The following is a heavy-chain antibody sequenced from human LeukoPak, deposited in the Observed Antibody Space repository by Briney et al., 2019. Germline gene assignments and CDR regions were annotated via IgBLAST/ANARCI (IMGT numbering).Heavy chain of an antibody. D-gene: IGHD2-2*01. V-gene: IGHV3-23*01. J-gene: IGHJ4*02. CDR1: GFTFSSYA. CDR2: ISGSGGST. CDR3: AKGGCSSTSCDSSDFWSGYHGNSYFDY. Sequence: PGASLRLSCAASGFTFSSYAMSWVRQAPGKGLEWVSAISGSGGSTYYADSVKGRFTISRDNSKNTLYLQMNSLRAEDTAVYYCAKGGCSSTSCDSSDFWSGYHGNSYFDYWGQGTLVTVSS.